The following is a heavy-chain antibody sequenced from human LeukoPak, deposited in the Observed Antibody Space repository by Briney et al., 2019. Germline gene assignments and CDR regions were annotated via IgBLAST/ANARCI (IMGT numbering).Heavy chain of an antibody. CDR2: ITSSGSTI. Sequence: KAGGSLRLSCAASGFTFSDYYMTWIRQAPGKGLEWVSYITSSGSTIYYADPVKGRFTISRDNVKSSLYLQMNSLRAEDTAVYYCARRGAYYFDYWGQGTLVTVSS. CDR1: GFTFSDYY. V-gene: IGHV3-11*01. D-gene: IGHD3-10*01. J-gene: IGHJ4*02. CDR3: ARRGAYYFDY.